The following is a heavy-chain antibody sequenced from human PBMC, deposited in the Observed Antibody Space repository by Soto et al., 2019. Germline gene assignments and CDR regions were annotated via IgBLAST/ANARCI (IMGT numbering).Heavy chain of an antibody. CDR1: GFSLSTSGVG. CDR3: AHVGTYGSGSYDDPYYYCGMDV. CDR2: IYWDDDK. Sequence: QITLKESGPTLVKPTQPLTLTCTFSGFSLSTSGVGVGWIRQPPGKALEWLALIYWDDDKRYSPSLKSRLTITKDTSKNQVVLTMTNMDPVDTATYYCAHVGTYGSGSYDDPYYYCGMDVWGQGTTVTVSS. D-gene: IGHD3-10*01. J-gene: IGHJ6*02. V-gene: IGHV2-5*02.